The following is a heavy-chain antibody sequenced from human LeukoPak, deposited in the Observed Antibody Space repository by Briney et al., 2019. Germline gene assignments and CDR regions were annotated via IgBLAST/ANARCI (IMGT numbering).Heavy chain of an antibody. D-gene: IGHD3-3*01. J-gene: IGHJ4*02. V-gene: IGHV4-34*01. CDR1: GGSFSGYY. Sequence: SETLSLTCAVYGGSFSGYYWSWIRQPPGKGLEWIGEINHSGSTNYNPSLKSRVTISVDTSKNQFSLKLSSVTAADTAVYYCARAHSYYDFEFDYWGQGTLVTVSP. CDR3: ARAHSYYDFEFDY. CDR2: INHSGST.